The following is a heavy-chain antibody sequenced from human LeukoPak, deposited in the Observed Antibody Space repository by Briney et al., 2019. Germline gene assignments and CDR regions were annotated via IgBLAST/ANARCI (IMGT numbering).Heavy chain of an antibody. CDR1: GFTFSSHS. V-gene: IGHV3-48*01. CDR2: ISSSSSTI. D-gene: IGHD4-17*01. Sequence: GESLRLSCAASGFTFSSHSMNWVRQAPGKGLEWISYISSSSSTISYADSVKGRFTISRDNAKNALYLQMNSLRGEDTAVYYCARGYGDWGDWGEGTLLTVSS. J-gene: IGHJ4*02. CDR3: ARGYGDWGD.